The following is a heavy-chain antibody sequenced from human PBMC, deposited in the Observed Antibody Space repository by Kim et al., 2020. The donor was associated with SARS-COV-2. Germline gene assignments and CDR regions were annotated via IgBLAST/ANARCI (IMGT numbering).Heavy chain of an antibody. V-gene: IGHV1-69*13. D-gene: IGHD2-15*01. Sequence: SVKVSCKASGGTFSSYAISWVRQAPGQGLEWMGGIIPIFGTANYAQKFQGRVTITADESTSTAYMELSSLRSEDTAVYYCARDHRAPVFVVVIDYYYYGMDVWGQGTTVTVSS. CDR2: IIPIFGTA. CDR1: GGTFSSYA. CDR3: ARDHRAPVFVVVIDYYYYGMDV. J-gene: IGHJ6*02.